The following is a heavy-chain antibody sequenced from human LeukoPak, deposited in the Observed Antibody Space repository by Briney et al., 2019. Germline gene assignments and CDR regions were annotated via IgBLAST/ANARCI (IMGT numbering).Heavy chain of an antibody. J-gene: IGHJ5*02. CDR3: ARDRAATQDWVEFDP. Sequence: GGSLRLSCAVSGFSVSYYYMNWVRQAPGKGLEWVSLIRGSGETFYADSVKGRFTISRDDSKNTVYLQMNSLRVDDTAEYFCARDRAATQDWVEFDPWGQGTLVTVSS. CDR2: IRGSGET. D-gene: IGHD3/OR15-3a*01. V-gene: IGHV3-66*03. CDR1: GFSVSYYY.